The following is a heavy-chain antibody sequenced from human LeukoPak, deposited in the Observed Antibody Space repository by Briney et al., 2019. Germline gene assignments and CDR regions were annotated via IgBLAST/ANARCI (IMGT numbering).Heavy chain of an antibody. CDR2: ISGSGGST. CDR3: ARLPTPRGIPTVGPYYSMDV. D-gene: IGHD6-25*01. J-gene: IGHJ6*02. Sequence: GGSLRLSCAASGFTFSSYAMSWVRQAPGKGLEWVSVISGSGGSTYYADSVKGRFTISRDNSKNTLYLQMNSLMASDTAMYYCARLPTPRGIPTVGPYYSMDVWGQGTTVAVTS. CDR1: GFTFSSYA. V-gene: IGHV3-23*01.